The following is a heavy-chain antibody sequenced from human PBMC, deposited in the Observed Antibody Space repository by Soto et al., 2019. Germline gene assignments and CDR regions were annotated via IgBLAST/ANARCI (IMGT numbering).Heavy chain of an antibody. V-gene: IGHV3-30-3*01. Sequence: VGSLRLSCAASGFTFSSYAMHWVRQAPGKGLEWVAVISYDGSNKYYADSVKGRFTISRDNSKNTLYLQMNSLRAEDTAVYYCARAADDILTSSYWGQGTLVPVSS. J-gene: IGHJ4*02. CDR3: ARAADDILTSSY. D-gene: IGHD3-9*01. CDR1: GFTFSSYA. CDR2: ISYDGSNK.